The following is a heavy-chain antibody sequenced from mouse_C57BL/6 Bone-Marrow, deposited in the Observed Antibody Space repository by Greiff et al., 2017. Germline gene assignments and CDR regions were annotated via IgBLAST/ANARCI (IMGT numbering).Heavy chain of an antibody. CDR1: GYTFTSYW. CDR3: AGHLYYIDY. CDR2: IYPGSGST. D-gene: IGHD6-1*01. J-gene: IGHJ2*01. V-gene: IGHV1-55*01. Sequence: VQLQQPGAELVKPGASVKMSCKASGYTFTSYWITWVKQRPGQGLEWIGDIYPGSGSTNYNEKFKSKATLTVATSSITAYMQLSTLTSEDSAVYSCAGHLYYIDYWGQGTTLTVSS.